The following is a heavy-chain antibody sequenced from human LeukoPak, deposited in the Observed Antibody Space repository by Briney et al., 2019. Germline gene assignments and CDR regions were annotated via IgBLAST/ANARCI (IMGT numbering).Heavy chain of an antibody. CDR2: INHSGST. V-gene: IGHV4-34*01. J-gene: IGHJ4*02. CDR1: GGSFSGYY. CDR3: ARGNGYNSAPLGY. D-gene: IGHD5-24*01. Sequence: SETLSLTCAVYGGSFSGYYWSWIRQPPGKGLEWIGEINHSGSTNYNPSLKSRVTISVDTSKNQFSLKLSSVTAADTAVYYCARGNGYNSAPLGYWGQGTLVTVSS.